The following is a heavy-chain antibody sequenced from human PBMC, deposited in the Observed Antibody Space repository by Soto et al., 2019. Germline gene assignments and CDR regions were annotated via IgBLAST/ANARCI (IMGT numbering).Heavy chain of an antibody. CDR1: GFIFSNFD. J-gene: IGHJ5*02. V-gene: IGHV3-13*01. Sequence: GGSLRLSGGASGFIFSNFDMHWVRQTTEKGLEWVSGIGFAGDTNYSGSVKGRFTISRENAKNSLFLQMNSLRVGDTAVYYCVRGLPGGFDPWGQGTLVTVSS. CDR2: IGFAGDT. CDR3: VRGLPGGFDP. D-gene: IGHD3-10*01.